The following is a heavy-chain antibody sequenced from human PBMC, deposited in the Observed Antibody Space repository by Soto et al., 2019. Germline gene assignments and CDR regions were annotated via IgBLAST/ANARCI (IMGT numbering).Heavy chain of an antibody. CDR1: GGSFSGYY. J-gene: IGHJ6*02. Sequence: PSETLSLTCTVYGGSFSGYYWSWIRQTPGKGLEWIGEINHSGSTNYNPSLKSRVTISVDTSKNQFSLKLSSVTAADTAVYYCARYRPFYDFWSGYYPNYYYGMDVWGQGTTVT. CDR3: ARYRPFYDFWSGYYPNYYYGMDV. CDR2: INHSGST. D-gene: IGHD3-3*01. V-gene: IGHV4-34*01.